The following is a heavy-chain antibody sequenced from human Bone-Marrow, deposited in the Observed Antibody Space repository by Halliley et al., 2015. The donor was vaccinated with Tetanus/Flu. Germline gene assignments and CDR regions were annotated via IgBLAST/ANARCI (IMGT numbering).Heavy chain of an antibody. J-gene: IGHJ4*02. D-gene: IGHD6-6*01. V-gene: IGHV3-21*01. Sequence: SLRLSCAASGFTFSGYSMNWVRQAPGKGLEWVSSISSASSFIYYADSVKGRFTISRDNAENSLYLQMNSLRAEDPALYYCARTVLGNNYFDFWGQGTLVTVSS. CDR2: ISSASSFI. CDR3: ARTVLGNNYFDF. CDR1: GFTFSGYS.